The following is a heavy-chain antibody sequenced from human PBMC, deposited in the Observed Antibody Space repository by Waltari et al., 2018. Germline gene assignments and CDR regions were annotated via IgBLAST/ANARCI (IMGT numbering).Heavy chain of an antibody. V-gene: IGHV4-38-2*02. J-gene: IGHJ6*03. Sequence: QVQLQESGPGLVKPSETLSLTCAVSGYSISSGYYWGWIRQPPGKGLEWIGSIYHSGSTYSNPSLKSRVTMSVDTSKNQFSLKLSSVTAADTAVYYCAREAGYYYYMDVWGKGTTVTVSS. CDR3: AREAGYYYYMDV. D-gene: IGHD6-13*01. CDR2: IYHSGST. CDR1: GYSISSGYY.